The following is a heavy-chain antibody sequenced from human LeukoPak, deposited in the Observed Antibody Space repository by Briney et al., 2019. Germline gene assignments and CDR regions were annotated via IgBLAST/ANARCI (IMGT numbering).Heavy chain of an antibody. D-gene: IGHD2-2*01. Sequence: SETLSLTCTVSGGSISSYYWSWIRQPAGKGLEWIGRIYTSGSTNYNPSLKSRVTMSVDTSKNQFSLKLSSVTAADTAVYYCASDAPDCSSTSCPKGPATNWFDPWGQGTLVTVSS. J-gene: IGHJ5*02. CDR1: GGSISSYY. V-gene: IGHV4-4*07. CDR3: ASDAPDCSSTSCPKGPATNWFDP. CDR2: IYTSGST.